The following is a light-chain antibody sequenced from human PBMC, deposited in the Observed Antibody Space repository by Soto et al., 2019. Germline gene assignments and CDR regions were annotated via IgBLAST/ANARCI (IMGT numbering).Light chain of an antibody. J-gene: IGLJ2*01. Sequence: QSVLTQPPSVSGAPGQRVTISCTGSSSTIGAGYDVHWYQQLPGTAPKLLIYGNNNRPSGVPDRFSGSKSGTSASLAITGLQAEDEADYYCQSYDSDLGGSGVFXGGTKLTVL. CDR3: QSYDSDLGGSGV. V-gene: IGLV1-40*01. CDR1: SSTIGAGYD. CDR2: GNN.